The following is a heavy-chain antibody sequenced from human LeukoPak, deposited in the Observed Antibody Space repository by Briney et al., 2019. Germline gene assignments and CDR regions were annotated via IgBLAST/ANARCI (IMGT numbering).Heavy chain of an antibody. Sequence: GGSLRLSCAASGLTFSGYSMNLVRQAPGKGLEWVSAISARATTIYYADSVKGRFTISRDDALDSVYLDMTSLRVDDTAVYYCAKERGRDLPGEAYAGGSAFDHWGQGTLVTVPS. CDR2: ISARATTI. J-gene: IGHJ4*02. CDR1: GLTFSGYS. CDR3: AKERGRDLPGEAYAGGSAFDH. D-gene: IGHD2-8*01. V-gene: IGHV3-48*04.